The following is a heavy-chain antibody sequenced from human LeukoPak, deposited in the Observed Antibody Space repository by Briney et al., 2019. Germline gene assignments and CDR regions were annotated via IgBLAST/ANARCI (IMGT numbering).Heavy chain of an antibody. J-gene: IGHJ4*02. CDR1: GGSISSYY. Sequence: PSETLSLTCTVSGGSISSYYWSWIRQPPGKGLEWIRYIYYSGSTNYNPSLKSRVTISVDTSKNQFSLKLSSVSAADTAIYYCARVYCSSASCYAKGFDYWGQATLVTVSS. D-gene: IGHD2-2*01. CDR3: ARVYCSSASCYAKGFDY. V-gene: IGHV4-59*01. CDR2: IYYSGST.